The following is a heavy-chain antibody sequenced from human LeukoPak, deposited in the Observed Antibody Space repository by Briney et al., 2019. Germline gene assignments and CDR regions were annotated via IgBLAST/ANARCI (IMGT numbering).Heavy chain of an antibody. D-gene: IGHD5-18*01. CDR1: GGSISSYY. CDR3: ARVPRGYSYGYYYYYYMDV. J-gene: IGHJ6*03. CDR2: IYYSGST. Sequence: SETLSLTCTVSGGSISSYYWSWIRQPPGKGLEWIGYIYYSGSTNYNPSLKSRVTISVDTSKNQFSLKLSSVTAADTAVYYCARVPRGYSYGYYYYYYMDVWGKGTTVTVSS. V-gene: IGHV4-59*01.